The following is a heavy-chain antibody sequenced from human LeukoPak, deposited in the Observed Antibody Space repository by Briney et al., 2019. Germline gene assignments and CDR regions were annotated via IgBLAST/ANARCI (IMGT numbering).Heavy chain of an antibody. D-gene: IGHD3-22*01. Sequence: TGGSLRLSCAASGFTFSSYAMSWVRQAPGKGLEWVSAISGSGGSTYYADSVKGRFTISRDNSKNTLYLQMNSLRAEDTAVYYCARDYYDSSGYYPWGYWGQGTLVTVSS. V-gene: IGHV3-23*01. CDR2: ISGSGGST. CDR1: GFTFSSYA. CDR3: ARDYYDSSGYYPWGY. J-gene: IGHJ4*02.